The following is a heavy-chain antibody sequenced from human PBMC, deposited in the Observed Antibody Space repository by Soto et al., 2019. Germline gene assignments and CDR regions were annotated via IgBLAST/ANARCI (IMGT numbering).Heavy chain of an antibody. D-gene: IGHD6-19*01. V-gene: IGHV1-3*01. CDR3: ARARIAVAGTADY. CDR2: INAGNGNT. J-gene: IGHJ4*02. CDR1: GYTFTSYA. Sequence: QVQLVQSGAEVKKPGASVKVSCKASGYTFTSYAMHWVRQAPGQRLEWMGWINAGNGNTKYSQKFQGRVTITRDTAASTAYMELSSLRSEDTAVYYCARARIAVAGTADYWGQGTLVTVSS.